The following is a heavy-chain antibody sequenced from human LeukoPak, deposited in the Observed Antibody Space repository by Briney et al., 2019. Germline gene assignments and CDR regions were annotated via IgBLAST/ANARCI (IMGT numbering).Heavy chain of an antibody. V-gene: IGHV3-23*01. CDR1: GFTFNIHG. CDR3: AKDIDWLAFED. D-gene: IGHD6-19*01. CDR2: IGPSGDKT. Sequence: GGTLRLSCAASGFTFNIHGMNWVRQAPGKGPEWVSGIGPSGDKTYYADSVKGRFTISRDNSENTVYLQMNSLRVEDTAVYYCAKDIDWLAFEDWGQGTLVTVSS. J-gene: IGHJ4*02.